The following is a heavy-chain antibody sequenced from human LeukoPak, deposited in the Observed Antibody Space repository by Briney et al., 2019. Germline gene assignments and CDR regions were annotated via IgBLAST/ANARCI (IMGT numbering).Heavy chain of an antibody. CDR2: LSKSGNT. J-gene: IGHJ3*02. Sequence: KASETLSLTCTVSGGSISSYYWSWIRLPPGKGLEWIGYLSKSGNTNYSPSLKSRVTIFGDTSKNQFFLKLSSVTAADTAVYYCARARYVNSFYAFDIWGQGTLVTVSS. CDR3: ARARYVNSFYAFDI. D-gene: IGHD3-9*01. CDR1: GGSISSYY. V-gene: IGHV4-59*01.